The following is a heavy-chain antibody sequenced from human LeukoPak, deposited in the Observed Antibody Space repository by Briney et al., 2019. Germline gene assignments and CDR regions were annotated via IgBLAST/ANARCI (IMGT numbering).Heavy chain of an antibody. J-gene: IGHJ6*02. CDR1: GGSISSYY. V-gene: IGHV4-59*08. D-gene: IGHD5-18*01. CDR3: ARSEVDTAMVNAYYYYGMDV. CDR2: IYYSGST. Sequence: SETLSLTCTVSGGSISSYYWSWIRQPPGKGLEWIGYIYYSGSTNYNPSLKSRVTISVDTSKNQFSLKLSSVTAADTAVYYCARSEVDTAMVNAYYYYGMDVWGQGTRSPSP.